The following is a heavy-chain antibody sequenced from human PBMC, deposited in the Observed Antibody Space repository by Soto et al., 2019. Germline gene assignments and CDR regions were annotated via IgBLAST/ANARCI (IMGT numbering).Heavy chain of an antibody. CDR2: IIPIFGTA. J-gene: IGHJ4*02. V-gene: IGHV1-69*01. CDR1: GGTFSSYA. CDR3: AREPYPYSSGWYGY. Sequence: QVQLVQSGAEVQKPGSSVKVSCKASGGTFSSYAISWVRQAPGQGLEWMGGIIPIFGTANYAQKFQGRVTITADESTSAADMELSSLRSEDTAVYYWAREPYPYSSGWYGYWGQGTLVTVSS. D-gene: IGHD6-19*01.